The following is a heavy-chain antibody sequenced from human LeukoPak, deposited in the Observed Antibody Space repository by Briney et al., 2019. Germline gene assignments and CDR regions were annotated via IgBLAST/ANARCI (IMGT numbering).Heavy chain of an antibody. CDR3: ARDPYYYDSSGYLGFDY. CDR1: GFTFSRSW. Sequence: GGSLRLSCAASGFTFSRSWMHWVRQAPGKGLVWVSRINPDGSSRSYADSVKGRFSISRDNANNTLYLQMYSLRAEDTAVYYCARDPYYYDSSGYLGFDYWGQGTLVTVSS. J-gene: IGHJ4*02. V-gene: IGHV3-74*01. CDR2: INPDGSSR. D-gene: IGHD3-22*01.